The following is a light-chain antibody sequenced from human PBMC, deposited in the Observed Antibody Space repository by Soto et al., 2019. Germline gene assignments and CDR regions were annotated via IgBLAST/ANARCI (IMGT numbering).Light chain of an antibody. CDR3: QQYNAYPWT. CDR1: QSISSW. CDR2: DAS. V-gene: IGKV1-5*01. Sequence: DIQMTQSPSTLSASVGDRVTITCRASQSISSWLAWYQQKPGKAPKLLMYDASSLDSGVPSRFSGSGSGTEFTLTISSLQTDDFATYYCQQYNAYPWTFGKGTKVEIK. J-gene: IGKJ1*01.